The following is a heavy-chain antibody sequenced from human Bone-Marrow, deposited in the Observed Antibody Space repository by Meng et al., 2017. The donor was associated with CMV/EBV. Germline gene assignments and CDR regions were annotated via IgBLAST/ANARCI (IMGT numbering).Heavy chain of an antibody. J-gene: IGHJ4*02. Sequence: ASVKVSCKASGYTFTGHYMHWVRQAPGQGLEWMGWINPQSGDTNYAQNFQGTVTLTRDTSISTAYMELSTLRSDDTAMYYCARDMTSTWYGGSDSWGQGTLVTVYS. CDR3: ARDMTSTWYGGSDS. D-gene: IGHD3-10*01. CDR2: INPQSGDT. V-gene: IGHV1-2*02. CDR1: GYTFTGHY.